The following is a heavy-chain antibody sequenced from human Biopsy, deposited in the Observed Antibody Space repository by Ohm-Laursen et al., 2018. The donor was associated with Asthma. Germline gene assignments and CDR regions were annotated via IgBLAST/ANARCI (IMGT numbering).Heavy chain of an antibody. CDR1: GYNFISFA. J-gene: IGHJ3*01. CDR3: ARTYYDFLTGQVKDVFGV. D-gene: IGHD3-9*01. Sequence: ASVKVSCKASGYNFISFAMHWVRQAPGQRLEWMGRINPNSGGTNYAQKFQGRVTMTRDTSISTAYMEVRSLRSEDTATYYCARTYYDFLTGQVKDVFGVWGQGTMVTVSS. CDR2: INPNSGGT. V-gene: IGHV1-2*06.